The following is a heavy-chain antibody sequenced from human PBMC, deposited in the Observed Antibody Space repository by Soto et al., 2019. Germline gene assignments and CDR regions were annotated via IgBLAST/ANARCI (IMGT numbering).Heavy chain of an antibody. CDR2: ISSSGGSV. CDR1: GFTFSTYS. V-gene: IGHV3-21*01. D-gene: IGHD2-2*01. CDR3: ARGRSINTNMDY. J-gene: IGHJ4*02. Sequence: EVQLVESGGGLVKPGGSLRLSCAASGFTFSTYSMNWVRQAPGKGLEWISSISSSGGSVSYAESVKGRFTISRDNAKNSLYLQMDSRRAEATAVYYCARGRSINTNMDYWGQGTLVTVSS.